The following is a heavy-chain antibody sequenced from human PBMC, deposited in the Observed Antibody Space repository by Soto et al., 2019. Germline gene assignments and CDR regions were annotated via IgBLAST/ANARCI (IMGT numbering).Heavy chain of an antibody. J-gene: IGHJ5*01. D-gene: IGHD2-2*01. CDR1: AGSISSDW. V-gene: IGHV4-59*01. CDR2: IFYSANT. CDR3: ARKSTSLRWFDS. Sequence: SETLSLTCTVSAGSISSDWLSWVRQPPGKRLEWIGDIFYSANTNYNPSLKSRVTMSLDTSKSQFSLRVTSVTAADTALYYCARKSTSLRWFDSWGQGTLVTVSS.